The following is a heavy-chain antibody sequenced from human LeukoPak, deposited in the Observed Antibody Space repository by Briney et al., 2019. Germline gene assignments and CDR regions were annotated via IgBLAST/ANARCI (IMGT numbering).Heavy chain of an antibody. J-gene: IGHJ4*02. CDR2: INSDGSST. Sequence: GGSLRLSCAASGFTFSSYWMHWVRQAPGKGLVWVSRINSDGSSTTYADSVRGRFTISRDNARNTLYLQMSSLRAEDTAVYYCARYVVASACFDSWGQGTPVTVSS. CDR1: GFTFSSYW. V-gene: IGHV3-74*01. D-gene: IGHD2-21*01. CDR3: ARYVVASACFDS.